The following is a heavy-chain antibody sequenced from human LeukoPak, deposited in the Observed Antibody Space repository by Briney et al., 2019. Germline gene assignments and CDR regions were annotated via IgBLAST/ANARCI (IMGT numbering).Heavy chain of an antibody. J-gene: IGHJ3*02. V-gene: IGHV3-11*04. CDR3: ARDFLLDGYNLAFDI. Sequence: GGSLRLSCAASGLTISNNFMGWVRQAPGKGLEWVSYISSSGITIDYADSVKGRFTITRDNAKNSLHLQMNSLRAEDTAVYYCARDFLLDGYNLAFDIWGQGTMVTVSS. CDR1: GLTISNNF. D-gene: IGHD5-24*01. CDR2: ISSSGITI.